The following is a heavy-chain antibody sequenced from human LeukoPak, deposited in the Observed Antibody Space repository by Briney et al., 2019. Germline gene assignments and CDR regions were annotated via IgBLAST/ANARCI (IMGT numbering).Heavy chain of an antibody. CDR2: ISYDGSNK. CDR3: AKDRWFGEFAFDY. V-gene: IGHV3-30*18. D-gene: IGHD3-10*01. CDR1: GFTFSSYG. Sequence: GRSLRLSCAASGFTFSSYGMHWVRQAPGKGLEWVAVISYDGSNKYYADSVKGRFTISRDNSKNTLYLQMNSLRAEDTAVYYCAKDRWFGEFAFDYWGQGTLVTVSS. J-gene: IGHJ4*02.